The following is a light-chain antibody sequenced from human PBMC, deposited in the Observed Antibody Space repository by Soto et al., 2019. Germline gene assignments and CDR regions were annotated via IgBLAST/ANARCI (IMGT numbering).Light chain of an antibody. Sequence: DIQMTQSPSALSASVGDRVTITCRASQGIGTWLAWYQQKPGKGPNLLIYAASSLESGVPSRFSGSGSGTDFTLTISSLQPEDFATYYCQQSYSTPRTFGQGTKVDIK. CDR1: QGIGTW. CDR2: AAS. V-gene: IGKV1-39*01. J-gene: IGKJ1*01. CDR3: QQSYSTPRT.